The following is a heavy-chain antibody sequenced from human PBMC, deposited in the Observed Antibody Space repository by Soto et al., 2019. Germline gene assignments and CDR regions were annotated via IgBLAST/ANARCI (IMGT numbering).Heavy chain of an antibody. V-gene: IGHV4-34*02. CDR2: ISHSGST. CDR1: GGSFSGYY. J-gene: IGHJ4*02. Sequence: QVQLQQWGAGLLKPSETLSLTCAVYGGSFSGYYWSWIRQPPGKGLEWIGEISHSGSTNYNPSLKSRVTISVDTSKNQFPLRLSSVTAADTAVYYCARVFGYCSSTTCYADYWGRGTLVTVSS. CDR3: ARVFGYCSSTTCYADY. D-gene: IGHD2-2*01.